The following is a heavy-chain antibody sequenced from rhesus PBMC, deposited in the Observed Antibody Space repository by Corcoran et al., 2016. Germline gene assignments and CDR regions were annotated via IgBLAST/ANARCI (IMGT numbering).Heavy chain of an antibody. V-gene: IGHV4-106*01. Sequence: QVQLQESGPGLVTPSETLSLACAVSGGSIRDSYYWSWIRQPPGKGLEWIGYIYGSGGNTYYNPSLKSRVTISTDTTKNQFSLKLSSVTAADTAVYYCARGSPFSPWGQGVLVTVSS. J-gene: IGHJ4*01. CDR3: ARGSPFSP. D-gene: IGHD1-44*02. CDR2: IYGSGGNT. CDR1: GGSIRDSYY.